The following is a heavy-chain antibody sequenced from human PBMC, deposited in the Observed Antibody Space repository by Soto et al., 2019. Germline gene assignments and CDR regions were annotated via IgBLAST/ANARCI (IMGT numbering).Heavy chain of an antibody. CDR3: ARRPGLEWNREGYYYGMDV. CDR1: GYSFTSYW. CDR2: IYPGDSDT. Sequence: GESLKISCKGSGYSFTSYWIGWVRQMPGKGLEWMGIIYPGDSDTRYSPSFQGQVTISADKSISTAYLQWSSLKASDTAMYYCARRPGLEWNREGYYYGMDVWGQGTTVTVSS. V-gene: IGHV5-51*01. J-gene: IGHJ6*02. D-gene: IGHD3-3*01.